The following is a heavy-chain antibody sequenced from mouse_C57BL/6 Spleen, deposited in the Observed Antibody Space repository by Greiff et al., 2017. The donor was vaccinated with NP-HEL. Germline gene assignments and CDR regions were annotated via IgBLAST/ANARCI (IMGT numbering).Heavy chain of an antibody. CDR1: GYTFTSYW. D-gene: IGHD1-1*01. V-gene: IGHV1-72*01. Sequence: QVQLQQPGAELVKPGASVKLSCKASGYTFTSYWMHWVKQRPGRGLEWIGRIDPNSGGTKYNEKFKSKATLTVDKPSSTAYMQLSSLTSEDSAVYYCARKGDYGSSWFAYWGQGTLVTVSA. J-gene: IGHJ3*01. CDR3: ARKGDYGSSWFAY. CDR2: IDPNSGGT.